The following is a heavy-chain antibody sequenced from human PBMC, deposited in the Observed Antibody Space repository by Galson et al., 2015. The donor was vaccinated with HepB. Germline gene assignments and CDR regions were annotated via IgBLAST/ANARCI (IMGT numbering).Heavy chain of an antibody. V-gene: IGHV4-34*01. Sequence: SETLSLTCAVYGGSFSGYYWSWIRHSPGKGLEWIGEIGQRGSTKYNPSLKSRMTISLDTSKNQFSLRLSSLTAADTAVYYCARANNFGPTLDYWGQGTLVTVSS. CDR2: IGQRGST. D-gene: IGHD3-3*01. CDR1: GGSFSGYY. CDR3: ARANNFGPTLDY. J-gene: IGHJ4*02.